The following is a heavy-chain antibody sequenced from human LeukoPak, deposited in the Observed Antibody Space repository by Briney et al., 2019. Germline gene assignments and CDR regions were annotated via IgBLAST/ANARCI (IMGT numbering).Heavy chain of an antibody. CDR3: AKGRDSGGYQPFDY. D-gene: IGHD1-26*01. V-gene: IGHV3-33*06. CDR1: GFTFTDSW. J-gene: IGHJ4*02. CDR2: IWYDGSNK. Sequence: GGSLRLSCAASGFTFTDSWMHWVRQAPGKGLEWVAVIWYDGSNKYYADSVKGRFTISRDNSKNTLYLQMNSLRAEDTAVYYCAKGRDSGGYQPFDYWGQGTLVTVSS.